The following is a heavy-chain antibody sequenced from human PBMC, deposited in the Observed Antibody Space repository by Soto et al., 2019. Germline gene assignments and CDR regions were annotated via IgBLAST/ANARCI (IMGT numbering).Heavy chain of an antibody. V-gene: IGHV3-21*01. CDR2: ISSSSSYI. CDR3: ARVRRFAYYDFWSGYRPGYYYYGMDV. D-gene: IGHD3-3*01. Sequence: LSCAASGFTFTRYSMNWVRQAPGKGLEWVSSISSSSSYIYYADSVKGRFTISRDNAKNSLYLQMNSLRAEDTAVYYCARVRRFAYYDFWSGYRPGYYYYGMDVWGQGXTVTVYS. CDR1: GFTFTRYS. J-gene: IGHJ6*02.